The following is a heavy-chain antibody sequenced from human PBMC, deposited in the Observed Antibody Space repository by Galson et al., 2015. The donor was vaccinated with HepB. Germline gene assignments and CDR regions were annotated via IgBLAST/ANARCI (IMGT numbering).Heavy chain of an antibody. Sequence: TLSLTCTVSGGSISSGGYYWSWIRQHPGKGLEWIGYIYYSGSTYYNPSLKSRVTISVDTSKNQFSLKLSSVTAADTAVYYCARLPEGSGYKFDPWGQGTLVTVSS. CDR1: GGSISSGGYY. J-gene: IGHJ5*02. CDR3: ARLPEGSGYKFDP. D-gene: IGHD5-12*01. V-gene: IGHV4-31*03. CDR2: IYYSGST.